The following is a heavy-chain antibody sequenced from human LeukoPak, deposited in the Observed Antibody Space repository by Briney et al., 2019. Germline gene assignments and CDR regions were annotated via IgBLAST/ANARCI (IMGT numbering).Heavy chain of an antibody. V-gene: IGHV3-30-3*01. J-gene: IGHJ4*02. CDR1: GFTFSSYA. CDR2: ISYDGSNK. CDR3: ARVKFFGDREWELRSDFDY. D-gene: IGHD1-26*01. Sequence: GGSLRLSCAASGFTFSSYAMHWVRQAPGKGLEWVAVISYDGSNKYYAGSVKGRFTISRDNSKNTLYLQMNSLRAEDTAVYYCARVKFFGDREWELRSDFDYWGQGTLVTVSS.